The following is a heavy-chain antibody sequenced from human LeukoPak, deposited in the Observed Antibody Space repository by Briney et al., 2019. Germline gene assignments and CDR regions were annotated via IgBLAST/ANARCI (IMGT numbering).Heavy chain of an antibody. CDR1: GGSISSSSYY. Sequence: SETLSLTCTVSGGSISSSSYYWGWIRQPPGKGLEWIGSIYYSGSTYYNPSLKSRVTISVDTSKNQFSLKLNSVTAADTAVYYCARNSGWYGINWFDPWGQGTLVTVSS. CDR2: IYYSGST. D-gene: IGHD6-19*01. CDR3: ARNSGWYGINWFDP. J-gene: IGHJ5*02. V-gene: IGHV4-39*01.